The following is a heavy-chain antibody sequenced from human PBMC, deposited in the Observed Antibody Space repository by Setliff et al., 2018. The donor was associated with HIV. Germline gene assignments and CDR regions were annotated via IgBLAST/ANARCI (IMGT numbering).Heavy chain of an antibody. CDR2: FDPQDGKT. V-gene: IGHV1-24*01. J-gene: IGHJ3*02. Sequence: ASVKVSCKVSGFTLREVSIHWVRQAPGKGLEWMGYFDPQDGKTIYAQKFQGRVTITADTSTSTAYMELSSLRSEDTAVFYCTRTYCSGGSCYRNDAFDIWGQGTMVTVSS. D-gene: IGHD2-15*01. CDR3: TRTYCSGGSCYRNDAFDI. CDR1: GFTLREVS.